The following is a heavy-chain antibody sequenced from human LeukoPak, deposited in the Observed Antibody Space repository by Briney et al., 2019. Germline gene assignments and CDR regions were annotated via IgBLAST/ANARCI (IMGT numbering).Heavy chain of an antibody. CDR1: GYSISSGYY. V-gene: IGHV4-38-2*02. CDR3: ARLCTACSDRYTSGWYAYYFDY. CDR2: IYHSGST. J-gene: IGHJ4*02. D-gene: IGHD6-19*01. Sequence: SETLSLTCTVSGYSISSGYYWGWIRQPPGKGLEWIGSIYHSGSTYYNPSLKSRVTISVDTSKDQFSLRLSSVTAADTAVYYCARLCTACSDRYTSGWYAYYFDYWGQGTLVTVSS.